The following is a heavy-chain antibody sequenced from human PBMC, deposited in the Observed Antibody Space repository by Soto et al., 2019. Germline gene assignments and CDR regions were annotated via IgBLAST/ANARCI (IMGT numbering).Heavy chain of an antibody. CDR1: GFSFSSYS. V-gene: IGHV3-21*01. CDR2: ISSSASHI. J-gene: IGHJ5*02. Sequence: EVQLVESGGGLVKPGGSLRLSCAASGFSFSSYSMNWVRQAPGKGLEWVSSISSSASHINYADSVKGRFTISRDNAKKSLYLQMNSLRAEDTAVYYCARGYTGYCSGGTCYWFDPWGQGTLVIVSS. CDR3: ARGYTGYCSGGTCYWFDP. D-gene: IGHD2-15*01.